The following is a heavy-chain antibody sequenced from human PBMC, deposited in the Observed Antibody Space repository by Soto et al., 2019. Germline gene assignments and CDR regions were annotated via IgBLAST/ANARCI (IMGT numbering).Heavy chain of an antibody. CDR3: ASQYYYDSSGYYTGDY. CDR1: GGSFSGYY. V-gene: IGHV4-34*01. Sequence: SETLSLTCAVYGGSFSGYYWSWIRQPPGKGLEWIGEINHSGSTNYNPSLKSRVTVSVDTSKNQFSLKLSSVTAADTAVYYCASQYYYDSSGYYTGDYWGQGTLVTVSS. CDR2: INHSGST. D-gene: IGHD3-22*01. J-gene: IGHJ4*02.